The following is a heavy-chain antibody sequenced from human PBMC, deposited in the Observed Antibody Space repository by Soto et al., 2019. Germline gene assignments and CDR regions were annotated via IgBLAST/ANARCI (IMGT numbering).Heavy chain of an antibody. V-gene: IGHV3-48*02. CDR3: ASSPRSRDGYNWFDP. CDR1: GFTFSSYS. Sequence: EVQLVESGGGLVQPGGSLRLSCAASGFTFSSYSMNWVRQAPGKGLEWVSYISSSSSTIYYADSVKGRFTISRDNAKNSRYLQMNSLRDEDTAVYYCASSPRSRDGYNWFDPWCQGTLVTVSS. J-gene: IGHJ5*02. D-gene: IGHD2-2*01. CDR2: ISSSSSTI.